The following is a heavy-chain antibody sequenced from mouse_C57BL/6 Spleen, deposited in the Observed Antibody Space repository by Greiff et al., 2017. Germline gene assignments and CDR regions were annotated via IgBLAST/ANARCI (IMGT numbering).Heavy chain of an antibody. V-gene: IGHV5-9*01. D-gene: IGHD1-1*01. J-gene: IGHJ3*01. Sequence: EVKVVESGGGLVKPGGSLKLSCAASGFTFSSYTMSWVRQTPEKRLEWVATISGGGGNTYYPDSVKGRFTLSRDNAKNTLYLQMSSLRSEDTALYYCARPAYDGSSYRGWFAYWGQGTLVTVSA. CDR1: GFTFSSYT. CDR2: ISGGGGNT. CDR3: ARPAYDGSSYRGWFAY.